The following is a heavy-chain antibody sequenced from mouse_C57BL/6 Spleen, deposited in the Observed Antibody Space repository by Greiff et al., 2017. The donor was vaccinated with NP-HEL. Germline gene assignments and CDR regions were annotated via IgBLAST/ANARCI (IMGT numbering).Heavy chain of an antibody. CDR1: GFTFSDYG. J-gene: IGHJ4*01. D-gene: IGHD1-1*01. CDR3: ARRENYYGSRSYAMDY. CDR2: ISSGSSTI. Sequence: EVKLMESGGGLVKPGGSLKLSCAASGFTFSDYGMHWVRQAPEKGLEWVAYISSGSSTIYYADTVKGRFTISRDNAKNTLFLQMTSLRSEDTAMYYCARRENYYGSRSYAMDYWGQGTSVTVSS. V-gene: IGHV5-17*01.